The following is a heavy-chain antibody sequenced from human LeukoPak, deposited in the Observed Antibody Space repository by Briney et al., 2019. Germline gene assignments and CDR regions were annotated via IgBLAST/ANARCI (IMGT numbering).Heavy chain of an antibody. CDR2: FDPEDGET. J-gene: IGHJ6*02. CDR1: GYTLTELS. Sequence: ASVKVSCKVSGYTLTELSMHWVRQAPGKGLEWMGGFDPEDGETMYAQKFQGRVTMTEDTSTDTAYMELSSLRSEDTAVYYCATGPYYYYGMDVWGQGTTVTVSS. V-gene: IGHV1-24*01. CDR3: ATGPYYYYGMDV.